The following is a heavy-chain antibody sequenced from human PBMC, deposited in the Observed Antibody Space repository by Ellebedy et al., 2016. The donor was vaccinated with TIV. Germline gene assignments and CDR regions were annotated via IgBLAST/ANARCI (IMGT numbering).Heavy chain of an antibody. J-gene: IGHJ4*02. Sequence: MPSETLSLTCTVSGGSISSYYWSWIRQPPGKGLEWIGDIFHSGNTTYNPSLKSRVTMSLDTSKNQFPLNLNSVTAADTAVYYCARVEQLVFDYWGQGTLVTVSS. V-gene: IGHV4-59*12. CDR2: IFHSGNT. D-gene: IGHD6-6*01. CDR1: GGSISSYY. CDR3: ARVEQLVFDY.